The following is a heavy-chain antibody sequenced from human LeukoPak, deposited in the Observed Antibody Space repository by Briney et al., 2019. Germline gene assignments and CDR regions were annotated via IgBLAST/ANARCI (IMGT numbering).Heavy chain of an antibody. CDR3: ATDRLEIYALHI. CDR2: INPNSGGT. CDR1: GYTFTGYY. D-gene: IGHD1-1*01. Sequence: ASVKVSCKASGYTFTGYYMHWVRQAPGQGLEWMGWINPNSGGTNYAQKFQGRVTMTRDTSISTAYMELVRLTSEDTAVYYCATDRLEIYALHIWGQGTAVTVSS. V-gene: IGHV1-2*02. J-gene: IGHJ3*02.